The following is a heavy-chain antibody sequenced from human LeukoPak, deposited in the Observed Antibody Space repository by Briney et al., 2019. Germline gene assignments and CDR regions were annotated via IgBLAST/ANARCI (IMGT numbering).Heavy chain of an antibody. Sequence: GGSLRLSCAASGFTFSSYGMSWVRQAPGKGLEWVSAISGSGGSTYYADSVKGRFTISRDNAMDTLYLQMNSLRADDTAVYYCAKDRVDGSGSQFDSWGQGSLVIVSS. CDR3: AKDRVDGSGSQFDS. CDR2: ISGSGGST. V-gene: IGHV3-23*01. CDR1: GFTFSSYG. D-gene: IGHD3-10*01. J-gene: IGHJ4*02.